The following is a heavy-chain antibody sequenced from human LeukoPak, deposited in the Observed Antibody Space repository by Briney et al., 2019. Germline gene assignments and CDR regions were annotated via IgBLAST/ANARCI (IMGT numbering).Heavy chain of an antibody. V-gene: IGHV4-34*01. Sequence: PSETLSLTGAVYGGSFSGYYWSWIRQPPGKGLEWIGEINHSGSTNYNPSLKSRVTISVDTSKNQFSLKLSSVTAADTAVYYCARDVTPTSRPFDYWGQGTLVTVSS. CDR1: GGSFSGYY. J-gene: IGHJ4*02. CDR2: INHSGST. D-gene: IGHD2-2*01. CDR3: ARDVTPTSRPFDY.